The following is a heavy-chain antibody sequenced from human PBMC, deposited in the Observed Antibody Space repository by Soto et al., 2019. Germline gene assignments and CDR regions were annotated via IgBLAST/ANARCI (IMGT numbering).Heavy chain of an antibody. V-gene: IGHV4-34*01. Sequence: SETLSLTCAVYGGSFSGYYWSWILQPPWKGLEWIGEINHSGSTNYNPSLKSRVTISVDTSKNQFSLKLSSVTAADTAVYYCARDTYYYDSSGSAGHWFDPWGQGTLVTVSS. CDR3: ARDTYYYDSSGSAGHWFDP. J-gene: IGHJ5*02. CDR2: INHSGST. D-gene: IGHD3-22*01. CDR1: GGSFSGYY.